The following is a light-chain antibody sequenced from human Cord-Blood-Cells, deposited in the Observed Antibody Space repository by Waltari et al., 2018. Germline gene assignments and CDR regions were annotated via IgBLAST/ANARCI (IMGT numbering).Light chain of an antibody. J-gene: IGLJ2*01. CDR1: SSDVGGYNY. CDR3: SSYAGSNNLV. CDR2: EFS. Sequence: QSALTQPPSASGSPGQSVTIPCTGTSSDVGGYNYVSWYQQHPGKAPKLMIYEFSKRPSVVPDRFSGSKSGNTASLTVSGLQAEDEADYYCSSYAGSNNLVFGGGTKLTVL. V-gene: IGLV2-8*01.